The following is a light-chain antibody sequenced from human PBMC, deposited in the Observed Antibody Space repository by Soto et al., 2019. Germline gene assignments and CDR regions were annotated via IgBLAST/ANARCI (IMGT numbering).Light chain of an antibody. CDR3: QQRRNWPPT. Sequence: DTVLTQSPVTLSLSPGERATLSCRASQNVLNYLAWYQQKSGQSPRLLIYDASKRATAIPARFSGSGSGTDFTLTISSLQPEDSAVYYCQQRRNWPPTCGQGTKVEIK. CDR1: QNVLNY. J-gene: IGKJ1*01. CDR2: DAS. V-gene: IGKV3-11*01.